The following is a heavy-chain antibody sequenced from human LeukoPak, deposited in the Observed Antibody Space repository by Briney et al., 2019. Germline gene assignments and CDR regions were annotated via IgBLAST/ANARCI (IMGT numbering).Heavy chain of an antibody. Sequence: SETLSLTCTISGGSISSYYWSWIRQPAGKGLEWIGRIYTSGSTNYNPSLKSRVTVSVDTSKTQFSLKLSSVTAADTAVYYCARDLRFGEFQKVAWFDPWGQGTLVTVSS. D-gene: IGHD3-10*01. CDR1: GGSISSYY. V-gene: IGHV4-4*07. J-gene: IGHJ5*02. CDR2: IYTSGST. CDR3: ARDLRFGEFQKVAWFDP.